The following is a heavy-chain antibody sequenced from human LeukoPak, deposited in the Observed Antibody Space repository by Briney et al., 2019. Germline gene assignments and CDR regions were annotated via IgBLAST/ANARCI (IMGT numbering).Heavy chain of an antibody. J-gene: IGHJ5*02. D-gene: IGHD6-6*01. CDR2: INPGADTT. CDR1: GYTFTNYF. V-gene: IGHV1-46*01. CDR3: ARGLLQLQGTSA. Sequence: ASVKVSCKASGYTFTNYFMHWVRQAPGQGLEWMGIINPGADTTAYAQKFHGRLTMTRDTSTSTVYMQLSSLGSEDTAVYYCARGLLQLQGTSAWGQGTLVTVSS.